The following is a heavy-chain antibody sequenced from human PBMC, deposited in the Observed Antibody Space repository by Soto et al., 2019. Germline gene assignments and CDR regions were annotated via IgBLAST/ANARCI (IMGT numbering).Heavy chain of an antibody. J-gene: IGHJ4*02. CDR3: ARHHVRGRTIAGAAEF. V-gene: IGHV4-34*01. D-gene: IGHD1-26*01. CDR1: GKSLSGYY. Sequence: SETLSLTCAVYGKSLSGYYWSWIRQPPGKALEWIGEINHSGNTNYNPSLKSRVTISVDTSKNQLFLNLSSVTAADTAMYYCARHHVRGRTIAGAAEFWGQGTLVTVS. CDR2: INHSGNT.